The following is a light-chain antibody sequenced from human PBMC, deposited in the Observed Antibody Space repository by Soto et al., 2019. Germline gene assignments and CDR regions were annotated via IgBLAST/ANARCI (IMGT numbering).Light chain of an antibody. V-gene: IGKV3-20*01. CDR1: QSIVSNF. Sequence: EIVLTQSPGTLSFSPGETASLSCWASQSIVSNFLAWYQQRRGQPPRLLIYDSSRRATGIPARFTGSECGTAFTPTISRVEAGDSAVYYCQQTFHSPRTFGQGTRLEI. J-gene: IGKJ2*01. CDR2: DSS. CDR3: QQTFHSPRT.